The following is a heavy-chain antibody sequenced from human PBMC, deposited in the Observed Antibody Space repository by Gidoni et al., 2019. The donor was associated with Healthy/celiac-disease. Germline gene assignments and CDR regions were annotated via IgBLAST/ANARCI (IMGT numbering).Heavy chain of an antibody. D-gene: IGHD6-13*01. V-gene: IGHV3-30*18. CDR3: AKDGEVWYSRRPGRYYYYGMDV. J-gene: IGHJ6*02. Sequence: QVQLVESGGGVVQPGRSLRLSCADSGFTFSSYGMHWVRQAPGKGLEWVAVISYDGSNKYYADSVKGRFTISRDNSKNTLYLQMNSLRAEDTAVYYCAKDGEVWYSRRPGRYYYYGMDVWGQGTTVTVSS. CDR1: GFTFSSYG. CDR2: ISYDGSNK.